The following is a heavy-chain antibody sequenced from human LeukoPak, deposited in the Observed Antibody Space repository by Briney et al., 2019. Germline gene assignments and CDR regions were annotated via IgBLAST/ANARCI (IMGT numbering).Heavy chain of an antibody. D-gene: IGHD6-13*01. V-gene: IGHV3-30*02. CDR1: GFTFSSYG. Sequence: GGSLRLSCAASGFTFSSYGVHWVRQAPGKGLEWVAFIRYDGSNKYYADSVKGRFTISRDNSKNTLYLQMNSLRAEDTAVYYCAEDSSSSWYSLFDYWGQGTLVTVSS. CDR3: AEDSSSSWYSLFDY. J-gene: IGHJ4*02. CDR2: IRYDGSNK.